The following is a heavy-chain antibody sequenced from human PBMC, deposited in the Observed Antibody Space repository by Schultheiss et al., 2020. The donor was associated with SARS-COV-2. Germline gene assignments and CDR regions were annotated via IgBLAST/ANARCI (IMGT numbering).Heavy chain of an antibody. Sequence: GGSLRLSCAASGFTFSSYAMHWVRQAPGKGLEWVALISYDGSNKYYADSVKGRFTISRDNSKNTLYLQMNSLRAEDTAVYYCAKAPWFRELLPGGAFDIWGQGTMVTVSS. CDR3: AKAPWFRELLPGGAFDI. D-gene: IGHD3-10*01. CDR1: GFTFSSYA. J-gene: IGHJ3*02. V-gene: IGHV3-30-3*01. CDR2: ISYDGSNK.